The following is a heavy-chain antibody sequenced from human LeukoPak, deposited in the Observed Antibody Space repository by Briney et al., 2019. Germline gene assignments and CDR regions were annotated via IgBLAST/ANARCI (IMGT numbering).Heavy chain of an antibody. V-gene: IGHV1-2*02. CDR2: INPNSGGT. J-gene: IGHJ4*02. CDR1: GYTFTGYY. Sequence: GASVKVSCKASGYTFTGYYMHWVRQAPGQGLEWMGWINPNSGGTNYAQKFQGRVTMTRDTSISTAYMELSRLRSDDTAVYYCARGVYRKRPDCSSTSCSTYFDYWGQGALVTVSS. D-gene: IGHD2-2*01. CDR3: ARGVYRKRPDCSSTSCSTYFDY.